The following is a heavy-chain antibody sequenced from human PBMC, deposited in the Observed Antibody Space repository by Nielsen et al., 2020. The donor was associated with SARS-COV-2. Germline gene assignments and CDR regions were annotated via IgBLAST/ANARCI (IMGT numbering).Heavy chain of an antibody. J-gene: IGHJ4*02. CDR3: ATSGQVGY. D-gene: IGHD6-19*01. CDR1: GFTFSGSA. Sequence: SLKISCVASGFTFSGSALHWVRQAPGKGLEWVSGISWNSGSIGYADSVKGRFTISRDNAKNSLYLQMNSLRAEDTALYYCATSGQVGYWGQGTLVTVSS. CDR2: ISWNSGSI. V-gene: IGHV3-9*01.